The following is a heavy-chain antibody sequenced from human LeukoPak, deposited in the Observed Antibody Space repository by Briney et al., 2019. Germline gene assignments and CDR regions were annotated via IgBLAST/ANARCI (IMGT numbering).Heavy chain of an antibody. D-gene: IGHD2-2*01. CDR2: IKQDGSEK. V-gene: IGHV3-7*01. Sequence: APGXXMEWVANIKQDGSEKYYVDSVKGRFTISRDNAKNSLYLQMNSLRAEDTAVYYCARASTIDYWGQGTLVTVSS. CDR3: ARASTIDY. J-gene: IGHJ4*02.